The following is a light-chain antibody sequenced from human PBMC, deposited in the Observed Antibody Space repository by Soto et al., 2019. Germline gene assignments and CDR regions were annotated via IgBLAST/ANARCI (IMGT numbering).Light chain of an antibody. V-gene: IGKV1-39*01. Sequence: DYQTNQSAFSLSASVGVRFSVTFLPSQHTSSYLKWYHQQPGEAAHLPMYAASSLQSRVPSRFSGSGSGTDFTLTISSLQPEDFATYYCQQRYSTPLTFGGGTKVDIK. CDR2: AAS. CDR3: QQRYSTPLT. CDR1: QHTSSY. J-gene: IGKJ4*01.